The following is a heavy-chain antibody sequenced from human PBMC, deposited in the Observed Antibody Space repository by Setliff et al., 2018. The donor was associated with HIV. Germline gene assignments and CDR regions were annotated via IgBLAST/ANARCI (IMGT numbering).Heavy chain of an antibody. CDR3: ARVNAVRGVSWSNWFDP. D-gene: IGHD3-10*01. V-gene: IGHV4-4*09. CDR1: GGSISSYY. J-gene: IGHJ5*02. CDR2: TYTSGST. Sequence: PSETLSLTCTVSGGSISSYYWSWIRQSPGKGLEWIGYTYTSGSTNYNHNPSLKSRVTISVDTSKNRFSLKLRSVTAADTAVYYCARVNAVRGVSWSNWFDPWGQGTLVTVSS.